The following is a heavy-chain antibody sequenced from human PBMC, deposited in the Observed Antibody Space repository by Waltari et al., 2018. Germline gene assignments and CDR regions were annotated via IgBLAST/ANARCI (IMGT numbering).Heavy chain of an antibody. V-gene: IGHV3-7*01. Sequence: EVQLVESGGGLVQPGGSLRLSCAASGFTFSDYWMGWVRQAPGKGLEWVANIKKDGSTKYYVDSVKGRFTISRDNAKDSLFLQMNSLRAEDTAVYYCARHGDFCFDFWGQGIVVTVSS. CDR1: GFTFSDYW. CDR2: IKKDGSTK. D-gene: IGHD4-17*01. J-gene: IGHJ4*02. CDR3: ARHGDFCFDF.